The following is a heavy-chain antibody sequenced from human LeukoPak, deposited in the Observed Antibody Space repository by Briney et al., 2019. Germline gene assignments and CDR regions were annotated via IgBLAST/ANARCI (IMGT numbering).Heavy chain of an antibody. CDR1: GFRFSSYD. CDR3: AKDYYDSSGYYYGFDY. J-gene: IGHJ4*02. Sequence: PGGSLRLSCVGSGFRFSSYDMNWVRQAPGKGLEWVSAISGSGGSTYYADSVKGRFTISRDNSRNTLYLQMNSLRAEDTAVYYCAKDYYDSSGYYYGFDYWGQGTLVTVSS. D-gene: IGHD3-22*01. V-gene: IGHV3-23*01. CDR2: ISGSGGST.